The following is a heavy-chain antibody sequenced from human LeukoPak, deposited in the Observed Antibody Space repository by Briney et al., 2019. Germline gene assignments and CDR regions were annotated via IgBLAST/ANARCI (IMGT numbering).Heavy chain of an antibody. CDR1: GGTFTSSA. CDR2: IIPIFGTA. CDR3: ARESRPTSFDWLLPNFDY. Sequence: SVKVSCKASGGTFTSSAISWVRQAPGQGLEWMGGIIPIFGTATYAQKFHGRVTITTDESTSAAYMELSSLRPEDTAVYYCARESRPTSFDWLLPNFDYGGQGNLVTVSS. J-gene: IGHJ4*02. V-gene: IGHV1-69*05. D-gene: IGHD3-9*01.